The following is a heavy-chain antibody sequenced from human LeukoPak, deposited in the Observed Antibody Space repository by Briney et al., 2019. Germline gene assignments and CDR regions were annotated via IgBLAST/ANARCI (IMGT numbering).Heavy chain of an antibody. Sequence: GGSLRLSCAASGFTFNSYAMSWVRQAPGKGLEWVSAISGSGGTTYYADSVKGRFTISRDNSKNTLYLQMNSLRLEDTAVYYCALIGPPDCSSTRCREGTDWGQGTLVTVSS. V-gene: IGHV3-23*01. CDR3: ALIGPPDCSSTRCREGTD. D-gene: IGHD2-2*01. CDR1: GFTFNSYA. CDR2: ISGSGGTT. J-gene: IGHJ1*01.